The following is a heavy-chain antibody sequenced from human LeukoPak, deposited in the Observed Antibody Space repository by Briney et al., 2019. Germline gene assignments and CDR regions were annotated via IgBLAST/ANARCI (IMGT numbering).Heavy chain of an antibody. CDR2: ISSSSSYI. V-gene: IGHV3-21*01. J-gene: IGHJ6*03. CDR1: GFTFSSYS. Sequence: KAGGSLRLSCAASGFTFSSYSMNWVRQAPGKGLEWVSSISSSSSYIYYADSVKGRFTISRDNAKNSLYLQMNSLRAEDTAVYYCAREGCSGGSCYHRGFSYTDVWGKGTTVTISS. D-gene: IGHD2-15*01. CDR3: AREGCSGGSCYHRGFSYTDV.